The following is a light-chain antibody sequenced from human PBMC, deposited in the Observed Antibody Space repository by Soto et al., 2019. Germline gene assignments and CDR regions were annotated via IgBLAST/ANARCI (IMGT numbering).Light chain of an antibody. CDR1: QSIDSS. V-gene: IGKV1-5*01. CDR2: DAS. CDR3: QQYSVSPPT. Sequence: DIQMTQSPSTLSASVGDRVTITCRASQSIDSSLAWYQQKPRKGPKLLIYDASTLESGVPSRFSGSGFGTEFALTIRSLKPDDFATFYCQQYSVSPPTFGQGTKVDIK. J-gene: IGKJ1*01.